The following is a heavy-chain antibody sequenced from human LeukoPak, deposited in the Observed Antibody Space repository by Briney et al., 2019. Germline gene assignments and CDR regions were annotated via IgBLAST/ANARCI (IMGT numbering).Heavy chain of an antibody. J-gene: IGHJ4*02. V-gene: IGHV3-53*01. Sequence: PGGSLRLSCAASGFTVSSNYMSWVRQAPGKGLEWVSVIYSGGSTYYADSVKGRFTISRDNSKNTLYLQMNSLRAEDTAVYYCARDFKAVVTPGGDYWGQGTLVTVSS. CDR1: GFTVSSNY. CDR2: IYSGGST. D-gene: IGHD4-23*01. CDR3: ARDFKAVVTPGGDY.